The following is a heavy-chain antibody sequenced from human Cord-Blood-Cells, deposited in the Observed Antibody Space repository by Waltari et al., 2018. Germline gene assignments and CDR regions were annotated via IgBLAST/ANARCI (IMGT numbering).Heavy chain of an antibody. Sequence: VQLQESRPGLVKPSETLSLTCTVSGGSVSSVSYYWSWIREPPGKGLWWIGYIYYSGSTNYNPSHKSRVTISVDTSKTQFSLKLSSVTAADTAVYYCARDSGNWYFDLWGRGTLVTVSS. CDR2: IYYSGST. J-gene: IGHJ2*01. D-gene: IGHD1-26*01. CDR3: ARDSGNWYFDL. V-gene: IGHV4-61*01. CDR1: GGSVSSVSYY.